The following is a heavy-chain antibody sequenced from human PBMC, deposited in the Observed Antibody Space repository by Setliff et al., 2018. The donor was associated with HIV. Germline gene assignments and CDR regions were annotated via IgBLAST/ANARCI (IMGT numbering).Heavy chain of an antibody. Sequence: SCKASGYTFTDYYIHWVQQAPGKGLEWMGRVDPEDGETTYAEKFQGRITITADTSTDTAYLELSSLRSEDSAFYYCTTPLDSSGYFGSDYFYYWGQGALVTVSS. D-gene: IGHD3-22*01. CDR1: GYTFTDYY. CDR3: TTPLDSSGYFGSDYFYY. J-gene: IGHJ4*02. V-gene: IGHV1-69-2*01. CDR2: VDPEDGET.